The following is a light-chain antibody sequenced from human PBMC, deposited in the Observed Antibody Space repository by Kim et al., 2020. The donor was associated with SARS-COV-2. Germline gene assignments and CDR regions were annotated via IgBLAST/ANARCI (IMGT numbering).Light chain of an antibody. J-gene: IGLJ2*01. Sequence: VSPGQTASIPGSGDKLGDKYACWYQQRPGQSPVLVIYQDSKRPSGIPERFSGSNAGNSATLTISGTQAMDEADYYCQAWDSSTVVFGGGTELTVL. CDR3: QAWDSSTVV. CDR1: KLGDKY. CDR2: QDS. V-gene: IGLV3-1*01.